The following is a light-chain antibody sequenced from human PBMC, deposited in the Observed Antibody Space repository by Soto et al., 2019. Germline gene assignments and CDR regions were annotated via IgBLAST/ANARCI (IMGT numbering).Light chain of an antibody. V-gene: IGKV1-5*01. Sequence: ASQSISRWLTWYQQKPGKAPKLLIYAASTLESGVPSRFSATVSGTEFDLSLRTLQSGYFAISYCEPLLAAPITYGQGTRLEIK. CDR3: EPLLAAPIT. J-gene: IGKJ5*01. CDR1: QSISRW. CDR2: AAS.